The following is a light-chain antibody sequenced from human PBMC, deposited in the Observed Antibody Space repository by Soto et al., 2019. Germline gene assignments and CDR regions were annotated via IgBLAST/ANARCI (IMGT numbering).Light chain of an antibody. CDR3: CSYAGSQTLI. CDR2: DVT. J-gene: IGLJ2*01. V-gene: IGLV2-11*01. CDR1: SSDVGGYDY. Sequence: SALTQPRSVSGSPGQSVTISCAGTSSDVGGYDYVSWYQQHPDKVPKILIFDVTKRPSGVPARFTGSKSGNTASLTISGLQADDEADYYCCSYAGSQTLIFGGGTQLTVL.